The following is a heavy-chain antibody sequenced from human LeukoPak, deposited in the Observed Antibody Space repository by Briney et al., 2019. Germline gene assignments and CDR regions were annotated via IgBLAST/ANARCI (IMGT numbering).Heavy chain of an antibody. CDR2: INHSGST. V-gene: IGHV4-34*01. J-gene: IGHJ4*02. D-gene: IGHD6-19*01. CDR1: GGSFSGYY. CDR3: ARRPRSIAVAIE. Sequence: TLSLTCAVYGGSFSGYYWSRIRQPPGKGLEWIGDINHSGSTNYNPSLKSRVTISVDTSKNQFSLKLSPVTAADTAVYYCARRPRSIAVAIEWGQGTLVTVSS.